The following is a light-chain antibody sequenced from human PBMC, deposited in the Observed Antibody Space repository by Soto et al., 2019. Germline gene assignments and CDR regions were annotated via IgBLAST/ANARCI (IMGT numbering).Light chain of an antibody. CDR1: QSVSSSY. Sequence: EIVLTQSPGTLSLSPGERATLSCRASQSVSSSYLAWYQQKPGQAPRLLIYGASSRATGIPDRFSGSGSGTDFAPTISRLEPEDFAVDFCQQYGNSPPNTFGQGTKVESK. J-gene: IGKJ2*01. CDR2: GAS. CDR3: QQYGNSPPNT. V-gene: IGKV3-20*01.